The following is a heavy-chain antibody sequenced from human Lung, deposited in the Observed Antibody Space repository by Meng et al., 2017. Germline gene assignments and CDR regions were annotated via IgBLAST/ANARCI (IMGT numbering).Heavy chain of an antibody. V-gene: IGHV4-34*01. CDR1: GGSFSDYY. D-gene: IGHD4-11*01. Sequence: QVHVQQWGGGLLKPSETLALPCVVSGGSFSDYYWSWIRQPPGKGLEWIGEINHSGSTNYNPSLESRATISVDTSQNNLSLKLSSVTAADSAVYYCARGPTTMAHDFDYWGQGTLVTVSS. J-gene: IGHJ4*02. CDR2: INHSGST. CDR3: ARGPTTMAHDFDY.